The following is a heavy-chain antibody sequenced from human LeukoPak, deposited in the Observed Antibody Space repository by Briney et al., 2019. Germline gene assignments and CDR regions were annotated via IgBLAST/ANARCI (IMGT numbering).Heavy chain of an antibody. CDR2: ISGSGGST. CDR3: ATSRAYGFDY. CDR1: GFTFSSNW. V-gene: IGHV3-23*01. D-gene: IGHD3-16*01. Sequence: GGSLRLSCAASGFTFSSNWMHWVRQAPGKGLEWVSAISGSGGSTYYADSVKGRFTISRDNSKNTLYLQMNSLRAEDTAVYYCATSRAYGFDYWGQGTLVTVSS. J-gene: IGHJ4*02.